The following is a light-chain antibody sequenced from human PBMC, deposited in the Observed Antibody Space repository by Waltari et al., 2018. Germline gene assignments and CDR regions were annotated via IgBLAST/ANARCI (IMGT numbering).Light chain of an antibody. V-gene: IGKV3-15*01. J-gene: IGKJ2*01. CDR3: QQYNDWPQT. CDR1: QSVSGN. Sequence: VIPQSPATLSVSPGERVTLSCRASQSVSGNLAWYQQKPGQAPRLLMYGASTRAAGVPVRFSGSGCTTEFSFFFSCMRVEDFLVYYCQQYNDWPQTFGQGTKLETK. CDR2: GAS.